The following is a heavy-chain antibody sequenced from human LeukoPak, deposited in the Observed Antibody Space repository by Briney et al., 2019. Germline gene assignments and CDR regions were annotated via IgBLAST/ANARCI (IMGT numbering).Heavy chain of an antibody. Sequence: PGGSLRLSCAASGFTFSSYSMNWVRQAPGEGLEGVSYISSSSSTIYYADSVKGRFTISRDDSKNTLSLQMNSLRAEDTALYYCAKSWGYTRPYYNYMEVWGKGTTVTVSS. J-gene: IGHJ6*03. CDR3: AKSWGYTRPYYNYMEV. CDR2: ISSSSSTI. V-gene: IGHV3-48*01. CDR1: GFTFSSYS. D-gene: IGHD3-16*02.